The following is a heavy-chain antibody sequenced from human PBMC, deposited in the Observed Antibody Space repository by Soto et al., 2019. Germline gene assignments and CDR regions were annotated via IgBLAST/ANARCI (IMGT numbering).Heavy chain of an antibody. CDR3: ARVWRYCSGGSCYSGWFDP. CDR2: IYYSGST. CDR1: GGSISSSSYY. J-gene: IGHJ5*02. Sequence: SETLSLTCTVSGGSISSSSYYWGWIRQPPGKGLEWIGSIYYSGSTYYNPSLKSRVTISVDTSKNQFSLKLSSVTAADTAVYYCARVWRYCSGGSCYSGWFDPWGQGTLVTVSS. D-gene: IGHD2-15*01. V-gene: IGHV4-39*07.